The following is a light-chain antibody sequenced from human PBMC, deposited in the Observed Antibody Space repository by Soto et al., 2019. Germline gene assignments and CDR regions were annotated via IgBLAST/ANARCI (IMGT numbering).Light chain of an antibody. CDR2: AAS. V-gene: IGKV1-12*02. Sequence: DIQMTQSPSSVSASIGDRVTITCRASQTISTWLAWYQQKPGKAPKLLIYAASSLQSGVPTRFSGSGSGADFTLTISSLQPEDFATYYCQQANSFPWTFGQGTKVEIK. J-gene: IGKJ1*01. CDR3: QQANSFPWT. CDR1: QTISTW.